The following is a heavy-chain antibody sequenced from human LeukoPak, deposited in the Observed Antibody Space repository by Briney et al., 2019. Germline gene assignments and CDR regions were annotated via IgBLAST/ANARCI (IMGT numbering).Heavy chain of an antibody. CDR1: GYTFTSYG. CDR2: ISAYNGNT. CDR3: ARDLSRYFDWLPAFDY. D-gene: IGHD3-9*01. J-gene: IGHJ4*02. Sequence: ASVKVSCKASGYTFTSYGISWVRQAPGQGLEWMGWISAYNGNTNYAQKLQGRVTMTTDTSTSTAYMELRSLRSDDTAVYYCARDLSRYFDWLPAFDYWGQGTLVTVSS. V-gene: IGHV1-18*01.